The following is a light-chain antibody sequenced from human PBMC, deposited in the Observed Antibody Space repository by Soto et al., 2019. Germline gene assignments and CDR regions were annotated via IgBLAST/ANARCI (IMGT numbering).Light chain of an antibody. J-gene: IGKJ1*01. CDR3: LQYNGYYRT. Sequence: DIQMTQSPSTLSASVGDTVTITCRASQTISGWLAWYQQRPGKAPNLLIFDASTLESGVPSRFSGSGSGTTFTLTISSLQSDDFATYYCLQYNGYYRTFGQGSMVDVK. CDR1: QTISGW. V-gene: IGKV1-5*01. CDR2: DAS.